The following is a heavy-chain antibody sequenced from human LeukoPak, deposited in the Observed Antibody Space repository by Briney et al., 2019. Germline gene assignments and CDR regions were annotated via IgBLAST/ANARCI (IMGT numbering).Heavy chain of an antibody. CDR3: ARDRSRWDLLPFDY. J-gene: IGHJ4*02. Sequence: SETLSLTRTVSGGSISDYYWSWIRQPPGKGLEWIGYIHYSGSANYNPSLKSRVTISVDTSKNQFSLKLSSVTAADTAAYYCARDRSRWDLLPFDYWGQGTLVTVSS. CDR2: IHYSGSA. D-gene: IGHD1-26*01. CDR1: GGSISDYY. V-gene: IGHV4-59*12.